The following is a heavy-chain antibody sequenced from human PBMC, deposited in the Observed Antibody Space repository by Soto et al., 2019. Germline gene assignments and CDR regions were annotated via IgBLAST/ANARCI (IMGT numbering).Heavy chain of an antibody. D-gene: IGHD6-13*01. V-gene: IGHV3-33*01. J-gene: IGHJ4*02. CDR3: AREGAAAGFFDY. Sequence: QVQLVESGGGVVQPGRSLRLSCAASGFTFSSYGMHLVRQAPGKGLEWVAVIWYDGSNKYYADAVKGRFTISRDNSKNTLYLQMNSLRAEDTAVYYCAREGAAAGFFDYWGQGTLVTVSS. CDR1: GFTFSSYG. CDR2: IWYDGSNK.